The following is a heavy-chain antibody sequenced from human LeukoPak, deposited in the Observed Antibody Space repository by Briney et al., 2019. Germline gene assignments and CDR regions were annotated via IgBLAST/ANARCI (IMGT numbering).Heavy chain of an antibody. D-gene: IGHD2-21*02. V-gene: IGHV3-30-3*01. CDR2: ISYDGSNK. CDR3: ARDVPHIVVVTSHWFDP. CDR1: GFTFSSYA. J-gene: IGHJ5*02. Sequence: GGSLRLSCAASGFTFSSYAMHWVRQAPGKGLEWVAVISYDGSNKYYADSVKGRVTISRDNSKNTLYLQMNSLRAEDTAVYYCARDVPHIVVVTSHWFDPWGQGTLVTVSS.